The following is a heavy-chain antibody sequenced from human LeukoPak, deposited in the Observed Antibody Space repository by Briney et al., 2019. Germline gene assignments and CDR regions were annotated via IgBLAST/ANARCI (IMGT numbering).Heavy chain of an antibody. J-gene: IGHJ2*01. CDR1: GFTLSYYG. D-gene: IGHD3-22*01. Sequence: GGSLRLSCTASGFTLSYYGMHWVRQAPGKGLELVALMWSDGSKTSYADSVKGRFTISRDISRNTLYLQMNSLRAEDTALYYCARDADTSAFYWYFDVWGRGTLVTVSS. CDR2: MWSDGSKT. V-gene: IGHV3-33*01. CDR3: ARDADTSAFYWYFDV.